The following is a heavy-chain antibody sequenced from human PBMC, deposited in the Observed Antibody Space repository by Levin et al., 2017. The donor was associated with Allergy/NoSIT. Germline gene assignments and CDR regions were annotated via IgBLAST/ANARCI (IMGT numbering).Heavy chain of an antibody. Sequence: GESLKISCAASGFAFNTYAMHWVRQAPGKGLEWMAVISYDISSKYYADSVRGRFTISRDNSKNTLYLQMNSLRADDTAVYYCARPGYTSGWHSRGGYFYYMDVWGKGTTVTVSS. J-gene: IGHJ6*03. D-gene: IGHD6-19*01. CDR3: ARPGYTSGWHSRGGYFYYMDV. CDR1: GFAFNTYA. V-gene: IGHV3-30-3*01. CDR2: ISYDISSK.